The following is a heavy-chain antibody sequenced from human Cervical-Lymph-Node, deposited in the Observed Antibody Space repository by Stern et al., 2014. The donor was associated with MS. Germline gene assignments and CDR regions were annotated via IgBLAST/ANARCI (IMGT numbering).Heavy chain of an antibody. D-gene: IGHD5-24*01. CDR1: GVSVSRGSYY. V-gene: IGHV4-61*01. Sequence: QVQLQESGPGLVKPSETLSLTCTVSGVSVSRGSYYWSWIRQSPEKGLEWIGFVYYGGSTSYNPSLNGRVNISFDASKKQVSLTLTSVTAADTAVYYCARDGYSSTEYYLEYWGQGILVTVSS. J-gene: IGHJ4*02. CDR3: ARDGYSSTEYYLEY. CDR2: VYYGGST.